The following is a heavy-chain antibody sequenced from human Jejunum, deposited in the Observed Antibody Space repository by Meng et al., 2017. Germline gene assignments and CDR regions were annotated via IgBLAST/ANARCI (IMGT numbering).Heavy chain of an antibody. J-gene: IGHJ4*02. CDR3: ARKREETTVNYFDF. CDR1: GFSVTTEGVG. D-gene: IGHD4-11*01. CDR2: IYWDDDT. Sequence: SGPTPVKPTQTLTLTCTLSGFSVTTEGVGVGWIRQPPGKALEWLAPIYWDDDTRYSPSLRHRLTITKDPSKNQVVLTMTDMDHVDTATYYCARKREETTVNYFDFWGQGTLVTVSS. V-gene: IGHV2-5*02.